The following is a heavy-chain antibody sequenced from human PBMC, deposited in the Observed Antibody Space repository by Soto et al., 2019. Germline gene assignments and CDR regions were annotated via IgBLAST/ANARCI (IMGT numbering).Heavy chain of an antibody. CDR1: GGTFSSYA. J-gene: IGHJ5*02. CDR3: ARGIGSENWFDP. D-gene: IGHD3-16*01. V-gene: IGHV1-69*13. CDR2: IIPIFGTA. Sequence: ASVKVSCKASGGTFSSYAISWVRQAPGQGLEWMGGIIPIFGTANYAQKFQGRVTITADESTSTAYMELSSLRSEDTAVYYCARGIGSENWFDPWGQGTLVTVSS.